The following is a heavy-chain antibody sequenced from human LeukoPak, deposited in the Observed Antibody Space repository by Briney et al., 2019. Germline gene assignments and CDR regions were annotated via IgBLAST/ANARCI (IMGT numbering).Heavy chain of an antibody. CDR3: ASAYYDSRADAFDI. CDR2: IYPGDSDT. V-gene: IGHV5-51*01. J-gene: IGHJ3*02. CDR1: GYSFTSYW. Sequence: GESLKIPCKGSGYSFTSYWIGWVRQMPGKGLEWMGIIYPGDSDTRYSPSFQGQVTISADKSISTAYLQWSSLKASDAAMYYCASAYYDSRADAFDIWGQGTMITVSS. D-gene: IGHD3-22*01.